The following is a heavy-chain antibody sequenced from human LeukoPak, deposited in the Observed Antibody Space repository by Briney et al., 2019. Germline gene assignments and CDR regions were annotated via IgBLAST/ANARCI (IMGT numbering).Heavy chain of an antibody. CDR2: ISSSSSTI. CDR1: GFTFSAYS. V-gene: IGHV3-48*01. J-gene: IGHJ4*02. Sequence: GGSLRLSCAASGFTFSAYSMNWVRQAPGKGLEWVSYISSSSSTIYYADSVKGRFTISRDNSKNTLYLQMNSLRAEDTAVYYCARRSASRDCWGQGTLVTVSS. CDR3: ARRSASRDC.